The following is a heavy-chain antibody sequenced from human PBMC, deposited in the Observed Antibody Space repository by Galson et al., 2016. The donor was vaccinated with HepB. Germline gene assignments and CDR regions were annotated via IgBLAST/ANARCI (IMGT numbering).Heavy chain of an antibody. J-gene: IGHJ6*02. V-gene: IGHV3-23*01. CDR2: ISGRGGST. D-gene: IGHD2-21*02. Sequence: SLRLSCAASGFTFSSYAMSWVRQAPGKGLEWVSGISGRGGSTYYADSVEGRFTISRDNSKNTLYLQMKSLRAEDTAVYYCAKSLLGVTLVSYYYGMDGWGQGTTVTVSS. CDR3: AKSLLGVTLVSYYYGMDG. CDR1: GFTFSSYA.